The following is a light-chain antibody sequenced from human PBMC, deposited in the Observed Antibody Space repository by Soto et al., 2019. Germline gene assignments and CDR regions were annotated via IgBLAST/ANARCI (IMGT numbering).Light chain of an antibody. CDR1: QSVSSY. Sequence: EIVLTHSPATLSLSPGERATLSCRASQSVSSYLAWYQQKPGQXPXXLIYDASNRATGIPARLSGSGSGTEFTLTISSIEPEDFAVYYCQQRSNLITFGQGTRLEI. J-gene: IGKJ5*01. CDR2: DAS. CDR3: QQRSNLIT. V-gene: IGKV3-11*01.